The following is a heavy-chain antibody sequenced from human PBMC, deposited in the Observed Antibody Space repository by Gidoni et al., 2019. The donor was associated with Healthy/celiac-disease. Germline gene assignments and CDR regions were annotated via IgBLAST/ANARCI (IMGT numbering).Heavy chain of an antibody. D-gene: IGHD3-22*01. CDR1: GFTFSSYA. CDR3: VKDAGWLWLAG. V-gene: IGHV3-64D*06. CDR2: ISGNGGST. Sequence: EGQLVESGGGWVQRGGVLSLSCSASGFTFSSYAMHWVRQAPGKGLEYVSTISGNGGSTYSADSVKGRFTITRDNSKNTLYLQMSSLRAEDTAVYYCVKDAGWLWLAGWGQGTLVTVSS. J-gene: IGHJ4*02.